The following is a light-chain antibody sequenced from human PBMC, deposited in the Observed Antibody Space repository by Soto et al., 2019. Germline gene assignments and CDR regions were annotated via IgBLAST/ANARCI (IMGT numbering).Light chain of an antibody. J-gene: IGKJ5*01. CDR1: QDISNY. Sequence: DIQMTQSPSSLSSSVGDRVTITCQARQDISNYLNWYQQKPGKAPKLLIYDASNLETGVPSRFSGSGSGTDFTFTISSLQPEDIATYYCKQYDNLPLSVGQGTRLEIK. CDR2: DAS. V-gene: IGKV1-33*01. CDR3: KQYDNLPLS.